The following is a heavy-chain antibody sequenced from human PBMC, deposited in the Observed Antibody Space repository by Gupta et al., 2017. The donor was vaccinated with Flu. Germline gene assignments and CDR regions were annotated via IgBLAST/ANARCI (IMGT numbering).Heavy chain of an antibody. D-gene: IGHD6-19*01. CDR2: IWYDGSNK. Sequence: QVQLVESGGGVVQPGRSLRLSCAASGFTFSSYGMHWVRQAPGKGLEWVAVIWYDGSNKYYADSVKGRFTISRDNSKNTLYLQMNSLRAEDTAVYYCASSVDSSGWTYFDYWGQGTLVTVSS. V-gene: IGHV3-33*01. CDR1: GFTFSSYG. J-gene: IGHJ4*02. CDR3: ASSVDSSGWTYFDY.